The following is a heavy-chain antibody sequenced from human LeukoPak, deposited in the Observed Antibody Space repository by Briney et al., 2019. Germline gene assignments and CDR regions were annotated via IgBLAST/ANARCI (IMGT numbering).Heavy chain of an antibody. Sequence: GGSLRLSCAASGFTVSSNYMSWVRQAPGKGLEWVSVIYSGGSTYYADSVKGRFTISRDNSKNTLYLQMNSLRAEDTAVYYCARAGSYYMNEDDYWGQGTLVTVSS. CDR3: ARAGSYYMNEDDY. CDR1: GFTVSSNY. V-gene: IGHV3-66*01. J-gene: IGHJ4*02. D-gene: IGHD3-10*01. CDR2: IYSGGST.